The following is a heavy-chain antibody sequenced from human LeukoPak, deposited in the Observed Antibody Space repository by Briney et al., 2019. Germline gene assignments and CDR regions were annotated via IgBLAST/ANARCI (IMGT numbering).Heavy chain of an antibody. CDR2: ISYDGSNK. Sequence: PGGSLRLSCAASGFTFSSYGMHWVRQAPGKGLEGVAVISYDGSNKYYADSVKGRFTISRDNSKNTLYLQMNSLRAEDTAVYYCARDPTVVVPAALKYYYYYYGMDVWGQGTTVTVSS. CDR3: ARDPTVVVPAALKYYYYYYGMDV. D-gene: IGHD2-2*01. V-gene: IGHV3-30*03. J-gene: IGHJ6*02. CDR1: GFTFSSYG.